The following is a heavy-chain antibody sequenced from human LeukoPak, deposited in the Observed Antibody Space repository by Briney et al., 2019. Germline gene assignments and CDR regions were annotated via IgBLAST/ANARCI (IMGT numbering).Heavy chain of an antibody. V-gene: IGHV3-21*01. CDR2: ISSSSSYI. CDR1: GVTFSSYA. CDR3: ARDDEGAFDY. J-gene: IGHJ4*02. Sequence: GGSLRLSCAASGVTFSSYAMNWVRQAPGKGLEWVSSISSSSSYIYYADSVKGRFTISRDNAKNSLYLQMNSLRAEDTAVYYCARDDEGAFDYWGQGTLVTVSS.